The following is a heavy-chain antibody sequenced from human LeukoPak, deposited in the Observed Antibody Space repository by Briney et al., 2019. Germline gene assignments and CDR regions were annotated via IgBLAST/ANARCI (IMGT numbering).Heavy chain of an antibody. CDR3: ARGEVLRYFDWPIGPNRLKPIKYFDY. J-gene: IGHJ4*02. Sequence: SVKVSCKASGGTFSSYAISWVRQAPGQGLEWMGGIIPIFGTANYAQKFQGRVTITADESTSTAYMELSSLRSEDTAVYYCARGEVLRYFDWPIGPNRLKPIKYFDYWGQGTLVTVSS. D-gene: IGHD3-9*01. CDR1: GGTFSSYA. CDR2: IIPIFGTA. V-gene: IGHV1-69*13.